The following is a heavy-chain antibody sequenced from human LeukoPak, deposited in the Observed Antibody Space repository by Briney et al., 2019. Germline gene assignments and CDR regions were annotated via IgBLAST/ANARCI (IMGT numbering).Heavy chain of an antibody. V-gene: IGHV4-59*01. CDR3: ARATVAGTT. J-gene: IGHJ5*02. Sequence: SEALSLTCTVSGGSISSYYWSWIRQPPGKGLEWIGYIYYSGSTNYNPSLKSRVTISVDTSKNQFSLKLSSVTAADTAVYYCARATVAGTTWGQGTLVTVSS. CDR1: GGSISSYY. CDR2: IYYSGST. D-gene: IGHD6-19*01.